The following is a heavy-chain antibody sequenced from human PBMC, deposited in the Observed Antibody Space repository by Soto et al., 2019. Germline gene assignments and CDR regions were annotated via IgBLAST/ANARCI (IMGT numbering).Heavy chain of an antibody. V-gene: IGHV1-8*01. Sequence: QVQLVQSGAEVKKPGASVKVSCKASGYTFTSYDINWVRQATGQGLEWMGWMNTNSGHTGYAQKFHGRVTMTRNTSISTAYMELSSLRSEDTAVYYCARVGFDWLYYFDHWGQGTLVTVSS. CDR1: GYTFTSYD. CDR3: ARVGFDWLYYFDH. CDR2: MNTNSGHT. J-gene: IGHJ4*02. D-gene: IGHD3-9*01.